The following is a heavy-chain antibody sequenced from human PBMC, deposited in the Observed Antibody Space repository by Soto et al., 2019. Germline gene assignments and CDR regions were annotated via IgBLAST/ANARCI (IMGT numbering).Heavy chain of an antibody. V-gene: IGHV4-39*01. CDR1: GGSISSSSYY. CDR2: IYYSGST. Sequence: PSETLSLTCTVSGGSISSSSYYWGWIRQPPGKGLEWIGSIYYSGSTYYNPSLKSRVTISVDTSKNQFSLKLSSVTAADTAVYYCARHSYIAAAGIGWFEPWGQGTLVTVSS. J-gene: IGHJ5*02. CDR3: ARHSYIAAAGIGWFEP. D-gene: IGHD6-13*01.